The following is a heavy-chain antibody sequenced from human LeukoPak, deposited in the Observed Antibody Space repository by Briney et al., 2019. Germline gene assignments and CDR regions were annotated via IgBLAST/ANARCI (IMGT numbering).Heavy chain of an antibody. CDR2: IKSKTDGGTT. J-gene: IGHJ4*02. Sequence: GGSLRLSCAASVFAFSNAWMSWVRQAPGKGLEWVGRIKSKTDGGTTDYAAHVKGTFTISRDDSKNTLYLQMNSLKTEDTAVYYCTTGGYGGQFDYWGQGTLVTVSS. V-gene: IGHV3-15*01. CDR3: TTGGYGGQFDY. CDR1: VFAFSNAW. D-gene: IGHD5-12*01.